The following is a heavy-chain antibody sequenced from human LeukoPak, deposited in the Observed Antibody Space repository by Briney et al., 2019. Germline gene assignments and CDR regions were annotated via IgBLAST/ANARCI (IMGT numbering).Heavy chain of an antibody. CDR1: GYRFPNYG. CDR2: ISTYNGNT. Sequence: ASVKVSCNASGYRFPNYGISWVRQAPGQGLEWMGWISTYNGNTNYPENLQGRVTLTTDTSTSTVYMELRSLRSDDTAVYYCARDHSIYFYGSGSFADYWGQGNLVTVSS. V-gene: IGHV1-18*01. CDR3: ARDHSIYFYGSGSFADY. D-gene: IGHD3-10*01. J-gene: IGHJ4*02.